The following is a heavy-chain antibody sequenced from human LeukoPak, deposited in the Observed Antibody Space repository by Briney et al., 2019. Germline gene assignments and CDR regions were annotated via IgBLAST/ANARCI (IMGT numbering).Heavy chain of an antibody. J-gene: IGHJ4*02. CDR3: SRDKHSSGWYGGGVDY. D-gene: IGHD6-19*01. V-gene: IGHV3-11*01. CDR1: GFIFSDYY. Sequence: GGSLRLSCAASGFIFSDYYMSWIPPAPGKGLEYVSYISSSGSTKYYADSVKGRFTISRDNAKSSLYLQMNSLRAEDTAVYYCSRDKHSSGWYGGGVDYWGQGMLVTVSS. CDR2: ISSSGSTK.